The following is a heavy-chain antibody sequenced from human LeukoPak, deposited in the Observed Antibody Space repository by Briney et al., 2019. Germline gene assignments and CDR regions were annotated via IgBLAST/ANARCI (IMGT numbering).Heavy chain of an antibody. Sequence: ASVKVSCKASVYTFTGYYMHWVRQAPGQGLECMGWINPNSGGTNYAQKLQGRVTMTTDTSTSTAYMELRSLRSGDTAVYYCARAPPYYDILTGYDYYYYYYMDVWGKGTTVTVSS. J-gene: IGHJ6*03. D-gene: IGHD3-9*01. V-gene: IGHV1-2*02. CDR1: VYTFTGYY. CDR2: INPNSGGT. CDR3: ARAPPYYDILTGYDYYYYYYMDV.